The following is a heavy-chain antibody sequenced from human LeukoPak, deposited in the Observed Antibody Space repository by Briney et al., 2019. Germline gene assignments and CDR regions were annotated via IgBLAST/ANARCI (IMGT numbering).Heavy chain of an antibody. CDR2: ISNDEITT. J-gene: IGHJ4*02. V-gene: IGHV3-74*01. CDR3: ARGGPGTGMDY. D-gene: IGHD1-1*01. CDR1: GFTFSSLW. Sequence: GGSLSLSCVASGFTFSSLWMHWVRQAPGKGLVWVSRISNDEITTTYADSVKGRFTISRDNAKNTLYLQMNSLRAEDTAVYYCARGGPGTGMDYWGQGALVTVSS.